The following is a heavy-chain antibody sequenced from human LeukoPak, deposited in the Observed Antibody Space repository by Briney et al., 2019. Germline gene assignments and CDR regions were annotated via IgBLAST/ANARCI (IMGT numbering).Heavy chain of an antibody. CDR1: GFTFGDYA. CDR3: TRGHSYGLY. J-gene: IGHJ4*02. V-gene: IGHV3-49*03. D-gene: IGHD5-18*01. CDR2: IRSKAYGGIT. Sequence: GGSLRLSCTASGFTFGDYAMRWFRQAPGKGLEWVGFIRSKAYGGITEYAASVKGRFTISRDDSKSIAYLQMNSLKTEDTAVYYCTRGHSYGLYWGQGTLVTVSS.